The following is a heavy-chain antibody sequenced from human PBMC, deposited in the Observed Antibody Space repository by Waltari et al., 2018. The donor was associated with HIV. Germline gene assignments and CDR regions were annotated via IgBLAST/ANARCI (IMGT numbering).Heavy chain of an antibody. V-gene: IGHV1-69*01. Sequence: QVQPVQPGAEVKRPGSSVKVSCKASGRTFTISALNWVGQAPGQGLEWMGGIIPIFGSPNYAQKFQGRVTITADESTSTVYMKLSSLRSEDTAVYCCASASRDTAMGAFDIWGQGTMVTVSS. D-gene: IGHD5-18*01. J-gene: IGHJ3*02. CDR2: IIPIFGSP. CDR3: ASASRDTAMGAFDI. CDR1: GRTFTISA.